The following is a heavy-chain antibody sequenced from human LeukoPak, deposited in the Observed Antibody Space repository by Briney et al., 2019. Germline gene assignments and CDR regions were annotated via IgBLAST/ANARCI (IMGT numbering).Heavy chain of an antibody. Sequence: PGGSLRLSCAASGFTFSAYTMNWVRQPPGKGLEWVSSISSSSSYIYYADSLKGRFTISRDNSKNTLYLQMNSLRAEDTAVYYCAKVRVESSDAFDIWGQGTMVTVSS. CDR3: AKVRVESSDAFDI. CDR1: GFTFSAYT. V-gene: IGHV3-21*04. D-gene: IGHD3-3*01. J-gene: IGHJ3*02. CDR2: ISSSSSYI.